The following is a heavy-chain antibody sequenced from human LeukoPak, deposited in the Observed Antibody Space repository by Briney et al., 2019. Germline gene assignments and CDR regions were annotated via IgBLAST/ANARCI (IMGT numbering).Heavy chain of an antibody. Sequence: SGPTLLNPTQTLTLTCTFFGFSLRTSGMRVSWIRQPPGKALKWLARIDWADDKCYSTSLKTKITISKDTSKNQVVLTMTNMDPVDTATYYCARMSPRVATIIDYWGQGTLVTVSS. D-gene: IGHD5-12*01. J-gene: IGHJ4*02. V-gene: IGHV2-70*04. CDR2: IDWADDK. CDR3: ARMSPRVATIIDY. CDR1: GFSLRTSGMR.